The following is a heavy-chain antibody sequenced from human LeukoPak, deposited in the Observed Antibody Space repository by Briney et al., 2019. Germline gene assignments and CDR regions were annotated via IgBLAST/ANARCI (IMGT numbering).Heavy chain of an antibody. CDR1: GFTFSSYS. Sequence: GGSLRLSCAASGFTFSSYSMNWVRQAPGKGLEWVSSISSSSSYIHYADSVKGRFTISRDNAKNSLYLQMNSLRAEDTAVYYCARARAVAGFDYWGQGTLVTVSS. D-gene: IGHD6-19*01. J-gene: IGHJ4*02. CDR3: ARARAVAGFDY. V-gene: IGHV3-21*01. CDR2: ISSSSSYI.